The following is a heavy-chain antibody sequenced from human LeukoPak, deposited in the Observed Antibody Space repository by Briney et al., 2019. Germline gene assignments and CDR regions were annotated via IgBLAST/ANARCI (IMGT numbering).Heavy chain of an antibody. V-gene: IGHV3-30*04. D-gene: IGHD3-16*01. CDR3: AKDRMGVFMFDP. Sequence: GGSLRLSCAASGFTFSSYAMHWVRQAPGKGLEWVAVISYDGSNKYYADSVKGRFTISRDNSKNTLYLQMNSLRAEDTAVYYCAKDRMGVFMFDPWGQGTLVTVSS. CDR1: GFTFSSYA. J-gene: IGHJ5*02. CDR2: ISYDGSNK.